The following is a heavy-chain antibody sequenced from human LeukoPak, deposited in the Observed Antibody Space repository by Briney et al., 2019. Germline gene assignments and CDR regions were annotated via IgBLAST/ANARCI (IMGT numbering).Heavy chain of an antibody. J-gene: IGHJ3*02. Sequence: GRSLRLSCAAAGFIFRNYGIHWVRQAPGKGLEWVAVISKDGTNEDFADSVKGRFIISRDNSKNTLSLQMNSLRTEDTAVYYCARDRSGIYDAFDIWGQGTMVTVSS. CDR2: ISKDGTNE. CDR3: ARDRSGIYDAFDI. D-gene: IGHD1-14*01. CDR1: GFIFRNYG. V-gene: IGHV3-30*03.